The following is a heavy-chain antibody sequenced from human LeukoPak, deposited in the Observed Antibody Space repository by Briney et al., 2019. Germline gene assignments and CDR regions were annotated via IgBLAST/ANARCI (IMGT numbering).Heavy chain of an antibody. J-gene: IGHJ5*02. Sequence: KTSETLSLTCSVSGDSISSRSDFWGWIRQPPGKGLEWIGSVYYSGSTYYSPSLKSRVTVSVDTSKNQFSLKLSSATAADTAVYYCARENNHLTWFDPWGQGTLVTVSS. CDR3: ARENNHLTWFDP. V-gene: IGHV4-39*01. CDR1: GDSISSRSDF. CDR2: VYYSGST. D-gene: IGHD1-14*01.